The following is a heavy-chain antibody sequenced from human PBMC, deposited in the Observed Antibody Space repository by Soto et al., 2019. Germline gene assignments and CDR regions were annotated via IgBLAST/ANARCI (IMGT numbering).Heavy chain of an antibody. Sequence: GGSLRLSCAASGFTFSSYAMSWVRQAPGKGLEWVSFISCTGTITYYAGSVKGRFTISRDNAKNSLYLQMNSLRAEDTAVYYCARMSSSISPGCWGQGTLVTVSS. CDR3: ARMSSSISPGC. V-gene: IGHV3-48*01. D-gene: IGHD2-2*01. J-gene: IGHJ4*02. CDR1: GFTFSSYA. CDR2: ISCTGTIT.